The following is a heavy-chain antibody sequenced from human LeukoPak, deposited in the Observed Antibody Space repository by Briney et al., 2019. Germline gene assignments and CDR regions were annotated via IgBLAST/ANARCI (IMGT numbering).Heavy chain of an antibody. D-gene: IGHD3-10*01. CDR3: AVSVVRGALYYFDY. CDR1: GFTVSSNY. CDR2: IYSGGST. J-gene: IGHJ4*02. V-gene: IGHV3-66*01. Sequence: GGSLRLSCAASGFTVSSNYMSWVRQAPGKGLEWVSVIYSGGSTYYADSVKGRFTISRDNSKNTLYLQMNSLRAEDTAVYYCAVSVVRGALYYFDYWGQGTLVTVSS.